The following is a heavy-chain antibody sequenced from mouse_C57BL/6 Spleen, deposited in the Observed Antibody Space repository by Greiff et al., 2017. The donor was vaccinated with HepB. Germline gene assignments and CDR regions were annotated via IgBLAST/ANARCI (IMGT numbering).Heavy chain of an antibody. Sequence: VQLQQSGAELAKPGASVKLSCKASGYTFTSYWMHWVKQRPGQGLEWIGYINPSSGYTKYNQKFKDKATLTADTSSSTAYMKLSSLTYEDSAVYYCATLPFYYYGSRNVDYWGQGTTLTVSS. CDR2: INPSSGYT. D-gene: IGHD1-1*01. CDR3: ATLPFYYYGSRNVDY. CDR1: GYTFTSYW. J-gene: IGHJ2*01. V-gene: IGHV1-7*01.